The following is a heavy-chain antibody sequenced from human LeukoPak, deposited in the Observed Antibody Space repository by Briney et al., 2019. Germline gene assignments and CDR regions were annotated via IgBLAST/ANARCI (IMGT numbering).Heavy chain of an antibody. V-gene: IGHV1-2*02. Sequence: GAPVKVSCKASGYTFTGYHIRWVRQAPGQGLEWMGGINPYSGDTNFAQKFQGRVTMTRDTSITTAYMDLSSLTPDDTAVYFCARDQGSLTRSWYTGYWGQGTQVTVSS. D-gene: IGHD6-13*01. CDR1: GYTFTGYH. CDR2: INPYSGDT. J-gene: IGHJ4*02. CDR3: ARDQGSLTRSWYTGY.